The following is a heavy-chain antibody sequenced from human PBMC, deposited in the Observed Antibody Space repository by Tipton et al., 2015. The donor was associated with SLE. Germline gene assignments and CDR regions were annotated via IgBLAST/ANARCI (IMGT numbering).Heavy chain of an antibody. V-gene: IGHV3-9*01. CDR2: ISWNSGSI. Sequence: SLRLSCLASGFIFDEYPMHWVRQSPGKGLEWVSSISWNSGSIDYADSVKGRFSISRDFAENSLFLQMTRLRVEDTALYYCLGGTVVSRWGQGVPVIVFS. CDR3: LGGTVVSR. CDR1: GFIFDEYP. D-gene: IGHD1-14*01. J-gene: IGHJ4*02.